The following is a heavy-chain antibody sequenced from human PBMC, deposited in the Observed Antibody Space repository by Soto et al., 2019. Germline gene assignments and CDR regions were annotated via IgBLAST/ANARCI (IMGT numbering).Heavy chain of an antibody. CDR3: AGGQGGYSYPNWFDP. CDR2: INHSGST. CDR1: GGSFSGYY. D-gene: IGHD5-18*01. Sequence: QVQLQQWGAGLLKPSETLSLTCAVYGGSFSGYYWSWIRQPPGKGLAWIGEINHSGSTNYNPSLKSRVTIAVDTSTNQCALKLSSVTAADTAVYYCAGGQGGYSYPNWFDPWGQGTLVTVSS. V-gene: IGHV4-34*01. J-gene: IGHJ5*02.